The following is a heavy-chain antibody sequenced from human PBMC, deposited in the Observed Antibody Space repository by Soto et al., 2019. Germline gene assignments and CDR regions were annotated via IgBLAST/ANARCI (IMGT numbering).Heavy chain of an antibody. Sequence: GGSLRLSCTASGFTFGDYAMSWFRQAPGKGLEWVGFIRSKAYGGTTEYAASVKGRFTISRDDSKSIAYLQMNSLKTEDTAVYYCTRTGLEWLVLSVWYFDLWGRGTLVTVSS. CDR1: GFTFGDYA. CDR2: IRSKAYGGTT. V-gene: IGHV3-49*03. D-gene: IGHD6-19*01. J-gene: IGHJ2*01. CDR3: TRTGLEWLVLSVWYFDL.